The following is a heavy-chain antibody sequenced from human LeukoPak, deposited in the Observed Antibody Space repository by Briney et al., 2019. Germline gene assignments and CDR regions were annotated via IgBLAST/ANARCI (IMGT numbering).Heavy chain of an antibody. D-gene: IGHD4-11*01. CDR2: FDPEDGET. V-gene: IGHV1-24*01. J-gene: IGHJ5*02. CDR1: GYTLTEFS. Sequence: ASVKASCKVSGYTLTEFSMHWVRQAPGKGLEWRGGFDPEDGETIYAQKFQGRVTMTEDTSTDTAYMELSSLRSEDTAVYYCATRIRYSNYVGGWFDPWGQGTLVTVSS. CDR3: ATRIRYSNYVGGWFDP.